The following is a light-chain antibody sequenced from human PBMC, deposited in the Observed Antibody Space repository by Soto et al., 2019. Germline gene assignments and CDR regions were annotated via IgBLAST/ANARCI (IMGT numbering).Light chain of an antibody. CDR2: DAS. V-gene: IGKV3-11*01. J-gene: IGKJ4*01. Sequence: EIVLTQSPATLSLSPGERATLSCRASQSVSSYLAWYQQKPGQAPRLLIYDASNRATGIPARFSGSGAGTEFTLPISSLEPDDFAVYYRKQRIGWATLGGGTKVVIK. CDR3: KQRIGWAT. CDR1: QSVSSY.